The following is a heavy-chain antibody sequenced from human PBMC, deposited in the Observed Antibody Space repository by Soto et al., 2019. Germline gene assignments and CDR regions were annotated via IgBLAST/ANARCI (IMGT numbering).Heavy chain of an antibody. J-gene: IGHJ5*02. D-gene: IGHD4-4*01. CDR3: AKGPVEYDYSNYWGWFDP. CDR2: ISGSGGST. Sequence: EVQLLESGGGLVQPGGSLRLSCAASGFTFSSYAMSWVRQAPGKGLEWVSAISGSGGSTYYADSVKGRFTISRDNSKNTLYLQMNSLRAEDTAVYYCAKGPVEYDYSNYWGWFDPWGQGTLVTVSS. V-gene: IGHV3-23*01. CDR1: GFTFSSYA.